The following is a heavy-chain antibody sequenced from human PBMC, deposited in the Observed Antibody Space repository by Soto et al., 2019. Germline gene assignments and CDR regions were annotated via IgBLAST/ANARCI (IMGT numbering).Heavy chain of an antibody. V-gene: IGHV1-69*02. D-gene: IGHD2-8*01. CDR2: IIPILGIA. CDR1: GGTFSSYT. J-gene: IGHJ4*02. Sequence: GASVKVSCKASGGTFSSYTISWVRQAPGQGLEWMGRIIPILGIANYAQKFQGRVTITADKSTSTAYMELSSLRSEDTAVYYCARHKGLAMVYAIGYWGQGTLVTVSS. CDR3: ARHKGLAMVYAIGY.